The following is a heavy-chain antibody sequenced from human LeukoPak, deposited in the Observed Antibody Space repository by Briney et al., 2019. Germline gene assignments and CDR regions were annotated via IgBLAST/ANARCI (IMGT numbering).Heavy chain of an antibody. D-gene: IGHD3-22*01. J-gene: IGHJ6*02. CDR1: AFSLKRNY. CDR3: ARDPYYYDDGGYYADKFYYGMDV. V-gene: IGHV3-53*01. CDR2: VYSGGTT. Sequence: PGGTLGLSHAGSAFSLKRNYMKLVPPSSEKRVEWGSGVYSGGTTYYADSVQGRFTISRDNSKNMLYLQMNSLRAEDTAVYYCARDPYYYDDGGYYADKFYYGMDVWGQGTTVTVSS.